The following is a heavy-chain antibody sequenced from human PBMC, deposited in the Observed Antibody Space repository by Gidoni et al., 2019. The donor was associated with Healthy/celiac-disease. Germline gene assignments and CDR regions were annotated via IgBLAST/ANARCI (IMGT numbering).Heavy chain of an antibody. CDR3: ARGVSYDYVWGSYRYAADY. Sequence: QVQLVESGGGVVQPGRSLRLSCAASGFTFSSYGMHWVRQAPGKGLGWVAVIWYDGSNKYYADSVKGRFTISRDNSKNTLYLQMNSLRAEDTAVYYCARGVSYDYVWGSYRYAADYWGQGTLVTVSS. D-gene: IGHD3-16*02. CDR2: IWYDGSNK. V-gene: IGHV3-33*01. J-gene: IGHJ4*02. CDR1: GFTFSSYG.